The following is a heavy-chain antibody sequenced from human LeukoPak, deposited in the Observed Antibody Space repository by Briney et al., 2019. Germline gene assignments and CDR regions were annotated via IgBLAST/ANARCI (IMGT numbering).Heavy chain of an antibody. CDR2: IWYDGSNK. Sequence: GGSLRLSCAASGFTFSSYGMHWVRQAPGKGLEWVAVIWYDGSNKYYADSVKGRFTISRDNSKNTLYLQMNSLRAEDTAVYYCARDFSGTDYYYDSSESDWGQGTLVTVSS. D-gene: IGHD3-22*01. CDR3: ARDFSGTDYYYDSSESD. J-gene: IGHJ4*02. CDR1: GFTFSSYG. V-gene: IGHV3-33*01.